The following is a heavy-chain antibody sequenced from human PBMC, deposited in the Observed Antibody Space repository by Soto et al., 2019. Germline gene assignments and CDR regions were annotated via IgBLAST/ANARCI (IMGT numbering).Heavy chain of an antibody. V-gene: IGHV3-23*01. J-gene: IGHJ4*02. D-gene: IGHD3-22*01. CDR3: AKDSGSPSDSSGLSSYD. CDR2: ISGSGGST. CDR1: GFTFSSYA. Sequence: LRLSCAASGFTFSSYAMSWVRQAPGKGLEWVSAISGSGGSTYYADSVKGRFTISRDNSKNTLYLQMNSLRAEDTAVYYCAKDSGSPSDSSGLSSYDWGQGTLVTVSS.